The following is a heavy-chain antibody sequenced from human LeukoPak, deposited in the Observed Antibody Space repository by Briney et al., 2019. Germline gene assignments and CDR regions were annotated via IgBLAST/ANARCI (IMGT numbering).Heavy chain of an antibody. Sequence: ASVTVSFKASGYTFTAYYIHWVRQAPGQGLEWMGIINPSGGSTSYAQKFQGRVTMTRDMSKSKVYMELSSLRSEDTAVYYCATRVEDYGGIDYWGQGTLVTVSS. V-gene: IGHV1-46*01. CDR3: ATRVEDYGGIDY. CDR2: INPSGGST. J-gene: IGHJ4*02. D-gene: IGHD4-17*01. CDR1: GYTFTAYY.